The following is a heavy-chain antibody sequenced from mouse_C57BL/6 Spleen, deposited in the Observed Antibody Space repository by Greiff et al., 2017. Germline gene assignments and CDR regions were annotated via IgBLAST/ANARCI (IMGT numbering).Heavy chain of an antibody. D-gene: IGHD2-4*01. Sequence: QVQLQQSGAELVRPGSSVKLSCKASGYTFTSYWMDWVKQRPGQGLEWIGNIYPSDSETHYNQKFKDKATLTVDKSSSTAYMQLSSLTSEDSAVYYCARFDYDGYAMDYWGQGTSVTVSS. V-gene: IGHV1-61*01. J-gene: IGHJ4*01. CDR2: IYPSDSET. CDR1: GYTFTSYW. CDR3: ARFDYDGYAMDY.